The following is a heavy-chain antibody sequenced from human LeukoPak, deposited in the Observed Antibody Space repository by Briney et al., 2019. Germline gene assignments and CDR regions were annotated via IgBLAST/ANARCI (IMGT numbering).Heavy chain of an antibody. CDR1: FKGKS. CDR2: ISAYNGNT. V-gene: IGHV1-18*01. CDR3: ARVTSRDIVVVPAAMVWDY. Sequence: FKGKSIDLVGRALIKKIKWMGWISAYNGNTNYAQKLQGRVTMTTDTSTSTAYMELRSLRSDDTAVYYCARVTSRDIVVVPAAMVWDYWGQGTLVTVSS. J-gene: IGHJ4*02. D-gene: IGHD2-2*01.